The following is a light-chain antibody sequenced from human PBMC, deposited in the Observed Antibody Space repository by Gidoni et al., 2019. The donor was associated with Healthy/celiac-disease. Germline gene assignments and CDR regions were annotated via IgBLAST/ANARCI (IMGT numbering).Light chain of an antibody. CDR2: AAS. V-gene: IGKV1-39*01. Sequence: DLQIPQSPSSLSASVGDRVPITCRASQSISSYLNWYQQKPGKAPKLLIYAASSLQSGVPSRFSGSGSGTDFTLTISSLQPEDFATYYCQQSYSTAWTFXQXTKVEIK. J-gene: IGKJ1*01. CDR1: QSISSY. CDR3: QQSYSTAWT.